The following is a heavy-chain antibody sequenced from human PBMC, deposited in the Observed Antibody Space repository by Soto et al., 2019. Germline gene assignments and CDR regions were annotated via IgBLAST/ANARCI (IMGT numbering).Heavy chain of an antibody. CDR1: GDSIIGTGW. CDR2: VYHSGTT. J-gene: IGHJ6*02. CDR3: VRNGYYSLEV. D-gene: IGHD2-15*01. V-gene: IGHV4-4*02. Sequence: QVQLQESAPGLVRPSGTLSLTCAVSGDSIIGTGWWSWVRHAPGKGLDWIREVYHSGTTNYNPSLTSRFAISGDTSTTLFSLDLGCVTAADTVVYYCVRNGYYSLEVWGQGIEVTVSS.